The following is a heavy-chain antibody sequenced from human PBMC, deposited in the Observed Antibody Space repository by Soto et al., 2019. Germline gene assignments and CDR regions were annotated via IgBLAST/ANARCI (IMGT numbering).Heavy chain of an antibody. Sequence: EVQLVESGGGLVQPGGSLRLSCAVSGFTFSTYSMNWVRQAPGKGLEWVSYISSSSSTIYYADSVKGRFTISRDNAKNSLYLQMNSLIDEDTAVYYCARDYLLHIAVTGDYYYYGMDVWGQGTTVTVSS. J-gene: IGHJ6*02. CDR3: ARDYLLHIAVTGDYYYYGMDV. D-gene: IGHD6-19*01. CDR2: ISSSSSTI. CDR1: GFTFSTYS. V-gene: IGHV3-48*02.